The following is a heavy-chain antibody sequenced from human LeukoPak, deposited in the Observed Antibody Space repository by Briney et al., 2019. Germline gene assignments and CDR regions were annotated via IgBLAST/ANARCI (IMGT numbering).Heavy chain of an antibody. CDR2: ISYDGSNK. J-gene: IGHJ4*02. CDR1: GFTFSSYA. V-gene: IGHV3-30-3*01. Sequence: GGSLRLSCAASGFTFSSYAMHWVRQAPGKGLEWVAVISYDGSNKYYADSVKGRFTISRDNAKNSLYLQMHSLRAEDTAVYYCARASSSGYRGADFWGQGTLVTVSS. CDR3: ARASSSGYRGADF. D-gene: IGHD3-22*01.